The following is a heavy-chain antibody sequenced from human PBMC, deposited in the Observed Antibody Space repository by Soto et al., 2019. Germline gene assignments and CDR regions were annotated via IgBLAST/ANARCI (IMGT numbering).Heavy chain of an antibody. CDR2: ISGSGGST. Sequence: EVQLLESGGGLVQPGGSLRLSCAASGFTFSSYAMSWVRQAPGKGLEWVSAISGSGGSTYYADSVKGRFTISRDNSKNTLYLQMNSLRAEDTAVYYCAKEGGGPLRVAKAASRNYWGQGTLVTVSS. V-gene: IGHV3-23*01. CDR3: AKEGGGPLRVAKAASRNY. D-gene: IGHD3-16*01. CDR1: GFTFSSYA. J-gene: IGHJ4*02.